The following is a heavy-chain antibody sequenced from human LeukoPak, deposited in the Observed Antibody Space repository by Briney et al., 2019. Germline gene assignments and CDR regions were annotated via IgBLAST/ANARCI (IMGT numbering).Heavy chain of an antibody. CDR2: IGPDESST. CDR1: GFTFSSYW. V-gene: IGHV3-74*01. CDR3: VRGRDAYNTFDS. J-gene: IGHJ4*02. Sequence: GGSLRLSCATSGFTFSSYWMPWVRQAPGEGLVWVSHIGPDESSTNYADSVKGRFTISRDNAKSTLYLQMNSLRAEDTAVYYCVRGRDAYNTFDSWGQGTLVTVSS. D-gene: IGHD5-24*01.